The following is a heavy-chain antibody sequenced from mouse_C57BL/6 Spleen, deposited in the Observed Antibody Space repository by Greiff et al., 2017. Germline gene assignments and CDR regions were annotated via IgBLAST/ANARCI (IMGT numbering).Heavy chain of an antibody. CDR1: GFTFSSYA. V-gene: IGHV5-9-1*02. J-gene: IGHJ3*01. D-gene: IGHD2-4*01. CDR3: TTIDYDYDEAWFAY. Sequence: EVQRVEPGEGLVKPGGSLKLSCAASGFTFSSYAMSWVRQTPEKSLEWLAYISSGGDYIYYADTVKGRFTISRDNARNTLYLQMSSLKSEDTAMYYCTTIDYDYDEAWFAYWGQGTLVTVAA. CDR2: ISSGGDYI.